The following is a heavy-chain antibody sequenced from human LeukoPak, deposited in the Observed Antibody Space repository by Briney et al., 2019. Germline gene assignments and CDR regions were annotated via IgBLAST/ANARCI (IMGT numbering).Heavy chain of an antibody. CDR1: GGSISSHY. V-gene: IGHV4-59*11. J-gene: IGHJ4*02. CDR3: VREILYCSGGSCYRGPFDN. CDR2: IYYSGST. D-gene: IGHD2-15*01. Sequence: PSETLSLTCTVSGGSISSHYWSWIRQPPGKGLEWIGYIYYSGSTNYNPSLKSRVTISVDTSKNQFSLKLSSVTAADTAEYYCVREILYCSGGSCYRGPFDNWGQGTLVTVSA.